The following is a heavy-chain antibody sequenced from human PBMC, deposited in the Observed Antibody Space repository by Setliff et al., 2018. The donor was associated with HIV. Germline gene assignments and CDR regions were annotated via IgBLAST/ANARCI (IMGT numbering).Heavy chain of an antibody. D-gene: IGHD6-6*01. CDR2: VFYNGDT. V-gene: IGHV4-59*08. CDR1: GGSIRSYY. CDR3: ARGLRSSTYYYYYYMDV. Sequence: SETLSLTCTVSGGSIRSYYWSWIRQSPGKGLEWIGYVFYNGDTAYNPSLKSRLTISVDTSKSQFSLKLTSVTAADTTVYYCARGLRSSTYYYYYYMDVWGKGTTVTVSS. J-gene: IGHJ6*03.